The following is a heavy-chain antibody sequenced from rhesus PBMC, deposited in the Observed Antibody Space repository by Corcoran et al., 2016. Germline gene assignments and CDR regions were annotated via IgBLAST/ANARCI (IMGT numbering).Heavy chain of an antibody. Sequence: QVQLQESGPGVVKSSETLSLTCAVSGGSFSGYYWGWIRQPPGKGLEWMGYIRGSRGSSDYNPSLKSRGSMSTDTSKNQLALKVKSVTAADTAVYYCTRGRHDYGYWGQGVLVTVSS. V-gene: IGHV4-165*01. CDR1: GGSFSGYY. D-gene: IGHD3-9*01. CDR3: TRGRHDYGY. J-gene: IGHJ4*01. CDR2: IRGSRGSS.